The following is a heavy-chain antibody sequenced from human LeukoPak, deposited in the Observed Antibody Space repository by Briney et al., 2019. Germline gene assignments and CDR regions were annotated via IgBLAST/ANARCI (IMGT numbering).Heavy chain of an antibody. D-gene: IGHD1-26*01. CDR3: AREVGSYSDY. CDR2: IYYSGST. CDR1: GGSISSGGYY. Sequence: SETLSLTCTVSGGSISSGGYYWSWIRQHPGKDLEWIGYIYYSGSTYYNPSLKSRVTISVDTSKNQFSLKLSSVTAADTAVYYCAREVGSYSDYWGQGTLVTVSS. J-gene: IGHJ4*02. V-gene: IGHV4-31*03.